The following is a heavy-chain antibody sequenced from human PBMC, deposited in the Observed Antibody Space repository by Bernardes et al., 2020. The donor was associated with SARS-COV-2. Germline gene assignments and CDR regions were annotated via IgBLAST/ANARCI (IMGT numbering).Heavy chain of an antibody. CDR2: INHSGST. J-gene: IGHJ4*02. V-gene: IGHV4-34*01. CDR3: ARFPIAVAGGGFDY. Sequence: SETLSLTCAVYGGSFSGYYWSWIRQRPGKGLEWIGEINHSGSTNYKPSLKSRVTISVDTSKNQFSLKLSSVTAADTAVYYCARFPIAVAGGGFDYWGQGTLVTVSS. CDR1: GGSFSGYY. D-gene: IGHD6-19*01.